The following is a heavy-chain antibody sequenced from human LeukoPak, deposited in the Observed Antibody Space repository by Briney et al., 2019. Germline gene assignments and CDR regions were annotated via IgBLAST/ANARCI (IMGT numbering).Heavy chain of an antibody. J-gene: IGHJ3*02. Sequence: SETLSLTCTVSGGSISSYYWSWIRQPPGKGLEWIGYIYYSGSTNYNPSLKSRVTISVDTSKNQFSLKLSSVTAADTAVYYCAREGGPGARGAAFDIWGQGTMVTVSS. CDR1: GGSISSYY. V-gene: IGHV4-59*12. CDR3: AREGGPGARGAAFDI. CDR2: IYYSGST. D-gene: IGHD1-26*01.